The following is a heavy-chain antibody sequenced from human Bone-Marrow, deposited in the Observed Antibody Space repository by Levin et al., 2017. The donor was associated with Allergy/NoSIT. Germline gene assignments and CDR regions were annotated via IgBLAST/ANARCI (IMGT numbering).Heavy chain of an antibody. D-gene: IGHD3-3*01. J-gene: IGHJ4*02. Sequence: GESLKISCAASGFTFSSYEMNWVRQAPGKGLEWVSYIGSSGSTIYYADSVKGRFTISRDNAKNSLYLQMNSLRAEDTAVYYCARQLGNFWSGYNYFDCWCQGTLVTVSS. CDR1: GFTFSSYE. V-gene: IGHV3-48*03. CDR3: ARQLGNFWSGYNYFDC. CDR2: IGSSGSTI.